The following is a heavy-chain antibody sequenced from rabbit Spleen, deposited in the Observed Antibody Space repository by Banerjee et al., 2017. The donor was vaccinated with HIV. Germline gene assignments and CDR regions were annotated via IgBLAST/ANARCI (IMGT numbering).Heavy chain of an antibody. CDR2: VYTDSGST. J-gene: IGHJ6*01. Sequence: QEQLVESGGGLVQPEGSLTLTCTASGFSFSSYYYMCWVRQAPGKGLEWIACVYTDSGSTWYASWANGRITVSETSSTTVTLQMTSLTAADTATYFCARGDSTIRFNFWGPGTLVTVS. D-gene: IGHD1-1*01. V-gene: IGHV1S45*01. CDR3: ARGDSTIRFNF. CDR1: GFSFSSYYY.